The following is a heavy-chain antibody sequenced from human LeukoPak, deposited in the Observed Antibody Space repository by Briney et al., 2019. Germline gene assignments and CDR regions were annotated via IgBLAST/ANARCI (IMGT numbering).Heavy chain of an antibody. CDR3: AKHTLVGARNAFDI. CDR2: IYSSGST. Sequence: SETLSLTCTVSGGSINSYYWNWIRQPAGKGLEWIGRIYSSGSTGYNPSLKSRVTMSLDTSKNQFSLNLSSVTAADTAVYYCAKHTLVGARNAFDIWGKGTTVTVSS. V-gene: IGHV4-4*07. CDR1: GGSINSYY. D-gene: IGHD1-26*01. J-gene: IGHJ3*02.